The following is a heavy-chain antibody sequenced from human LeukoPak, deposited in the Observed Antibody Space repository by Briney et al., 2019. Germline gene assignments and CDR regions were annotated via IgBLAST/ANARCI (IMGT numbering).Heavy chain of an antibody. J-gene: IGHJ4*02. CDR3: AISVDTAMVYFDY. Sequence: ASVKVSCKTFGYTFTSYGISWVRQAPGQGLEWMGWISAYNGNTNYAQKLQGRVTMTTDTSTSTAYMELRSLRSDDTAVYYCAISVDTAMVYFDYWGQGTLVTVSS. CDR2: ISAYNGNT. D-gene: IGHD5-18*01. V-gene: IGHV1-18*01. CDR1: GYTFTSYG.